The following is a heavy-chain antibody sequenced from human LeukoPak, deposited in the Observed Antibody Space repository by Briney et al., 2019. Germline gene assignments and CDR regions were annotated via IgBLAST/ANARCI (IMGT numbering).Heavy chain of an antibody. J-gene: IGHJ4*02. CDR1: GFTFSRYA. CDR3: AKMWWSGYPQGVDY. CDR2: ISYDGNNK. D-gene: IGHD3-3*01. V-gene: IGHV3-30*18. Sequence: SGRSLRLSCAASGFTFSRYAMHWVRQAPGKGLEWVALISYDGNNKYYADSVKGRFSISRDNSKNTLYLQMNSLRAEDTAVYCCAKMWWSGYPQGVDYWGQGTLVTVSS.